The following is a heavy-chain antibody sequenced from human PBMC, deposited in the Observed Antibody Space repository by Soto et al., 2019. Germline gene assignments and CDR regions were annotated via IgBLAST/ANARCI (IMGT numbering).Heavy chain of an antibody. J-gene: IGHJ4*02. CDR2: IYYSGST. Sequence: PSETLSLTCTVSGGSISSYYWSWIRQPPGKGLEWIGYIYYSGSTNYNPSLKSRVTISVDTSKNQFSLKLSSVTAADTAVYYCAREQPGGIDYWGQGTLVTVSS. CDR3: AREQPGGIDY. D-gene: IGHD3-16*01. V-gene: IGHV4-59*01. CDR1: GGSISSYY.